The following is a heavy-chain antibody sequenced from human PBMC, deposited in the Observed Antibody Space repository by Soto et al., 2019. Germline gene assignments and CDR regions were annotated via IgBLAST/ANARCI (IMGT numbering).Heavy chain of an antibody. CDR1: GFLFNNYY. D-gene: IGHD2-2*01. CDR3: ATVLNNQLLFFDY. Sequence: GGSLRLSCAASGFLFNNYYMNWVRQGPGKGLEWVSYISMSGSITYSADSLKGRFTVSRDNPENSLYLQMNSLRAEDTAIYYGATVLNNQLLFFDYWGQGTLVTVSS. CDR2: ISMSGSIT. J-gene: IGHJ4*02. V-gene: IGHV3-48*03.